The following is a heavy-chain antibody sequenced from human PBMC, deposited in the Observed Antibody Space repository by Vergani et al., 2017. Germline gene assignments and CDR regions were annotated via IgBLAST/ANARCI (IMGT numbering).Heavy chain of an antibody. V-gene: IGHV3-23*01. CDR2: ISGSGGST. J-gene: IGHJ1*01. D-gene: IGHD2-2*01. CDR3: AREAGGYCSSTSCYSSPAEYFQH. Sequence: EVQLLESGGGLVQPGGSLRLSCAASGFTFSSYAMSWVRQAPGKGLEWVSAISGSGGSTYYADSVKGRFTISRDNSKNTLYLQMNSLRAEDTAVYYCAREAGGYCSSTSCYSSPAEYFQHWGQGTLVTVSS. CDR1: GFTFSSYA.